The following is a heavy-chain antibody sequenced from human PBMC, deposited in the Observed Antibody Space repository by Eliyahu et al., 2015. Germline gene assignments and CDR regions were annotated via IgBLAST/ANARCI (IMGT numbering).Heavy chain of an antibody. CDR1: GFPSGTYG. D-gene: IGHD6-13*01. J-gene: IGHJ4*02. Sequence: QVQLLESGGGVVQPGRSVRLSCAASGFPSGTYGMHWVRQAPGKGLEWVALISFDGSNKNYADSVRGRFSISRDNSKNTLYLQMNSLRAEDTAVYYCAKSWVDYSNNTVDSWGQGILVTVSS. CDR3: AKSWVDYSNNTVDS. CDR2: ISFDGSNK. V-gene: IGHV3-30*18.